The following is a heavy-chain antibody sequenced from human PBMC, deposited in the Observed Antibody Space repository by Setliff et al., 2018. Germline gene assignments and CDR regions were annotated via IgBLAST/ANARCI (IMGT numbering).Heavy chain of an antibody. J-gene: IGHJ3*02. CDR3: ARDLNRWFGEFAFDI. D-gene: IGHD3-10*01. Sequence: ASVKVSCKASGYTFTNYYIHWVRQTPGQGLEWMGIINPSGGRLSYAEKFQDRVTMTRDTSTNTVYMDLSSLRDDDTAVYYCARDLNRWFGEFAFDIWGQGTMVTVSS. CDR1: GYTFTNYY. V-gene: IGHV1-46*01. CDR2: INPSGGRL.